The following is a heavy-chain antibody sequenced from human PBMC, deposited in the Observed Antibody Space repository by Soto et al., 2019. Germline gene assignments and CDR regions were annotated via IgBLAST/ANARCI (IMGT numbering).Heavy chain of an antibody. V-gene: IGHV4-59*08. CDR1: GGSISNYY. Sequence: SETLSLTCTVSGGSISNYYWSWIRQPPGKGLEWIGYIYYSGSTTYSPSLKSRVTISVDTSKNQFSLKLRSVTAADTAIYYCARGNSFGSGIGYSDHWGQGAQVTVSS. J-gene: IGHJ4*02. CDR2: IYYSGST. CDR3: ARGNSFGSGIGYSDH. D-gene: IGHD3-10*01.